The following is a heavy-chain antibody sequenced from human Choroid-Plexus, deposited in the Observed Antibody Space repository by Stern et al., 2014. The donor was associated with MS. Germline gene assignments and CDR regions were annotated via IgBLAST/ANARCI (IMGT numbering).Heavy chain of an antibody. V-gene: IGHV1-2*02. CDR1: GYIFTGYY. J-gene: IGHJ6*02. CDR2: INPNTGGT. CDR3: ARDQRGITIFGVVTDYYYLGMDV. D-gene: IGHD3-3*01. Sequence: QMQLVQSGAEVKKPGASVKVSCKTSGYIFTGYYIHWVRQAPGQGLEWMAWINPNTGGTTYAQKCQGRGTMSRETSISTAYVELSSLTSDDTAVYYCARDQRGITIFGVVTDYYYLGMDVWGQGTTVTVSS.